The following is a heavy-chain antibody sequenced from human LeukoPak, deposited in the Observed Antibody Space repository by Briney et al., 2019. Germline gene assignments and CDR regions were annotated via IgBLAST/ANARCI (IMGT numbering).Heavy chain of an antibody. Sequence: PGGSLRLSCAATGFTFSSNNMNWFRHAPGKGLEWVSYISSGSTTINQADSVKGRFTISRDNAKNSLYLQMNSLRAEDTAVYYCARALSYCSSTSCSLYYYYYYMDAWGKGTAVTVSS. D-gene: IGHD2-2*01. CDR2: ISSGSTTI. V-gene: IGHV3-48*01. CDR3: ARALSYCSSTSCSLYYYYYYMDA. J-gene: IGHJ6*03. CDR1: GFTFSSNN.